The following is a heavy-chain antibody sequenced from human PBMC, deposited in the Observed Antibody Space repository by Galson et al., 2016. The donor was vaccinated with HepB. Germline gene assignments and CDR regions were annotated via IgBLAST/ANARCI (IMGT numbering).Heavy chain of an antibody. V-gene: IGHV3-9*01. CDR2: ISWDSGSI. Sequence: SLRLSCAASGFTFDDYSMHWVRLAPGKGLEWVSTISWDSGSIGYADSVKGRFTISRDNANNSLYLQMHSLRTEDTAFYYCAKLGTQYSYGHYTFDHWGQGTLVTVSS. J-gene: IGHJ4*02. CDR3: AKLGTQYSYGHYTFDH. D-gene: IGHD5-18*01. CDR1: GFTFDDYS.